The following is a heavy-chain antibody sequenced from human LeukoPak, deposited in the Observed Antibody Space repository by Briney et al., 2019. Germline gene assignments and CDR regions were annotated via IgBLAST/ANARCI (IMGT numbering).Heavy chain of an antibody. D-gene: IGHD4-23*01. J-gene: IGHJ4*02. CDR3: ARRKSYGGNPFDY. Sequence: ASVKVSCKASGYTFTDYYIHWVRQAPGQGLEWMGWINPNSGDTNYAQKFQGRVTMTRDTSISTAYMELSRLRSDDTAVYYCARRKSYGGNPFDYWGQGTLVTVSS. CDR1: GYTFTDYY. V-gene: IGHV1-2*02. CDR2: INPNSGDT.